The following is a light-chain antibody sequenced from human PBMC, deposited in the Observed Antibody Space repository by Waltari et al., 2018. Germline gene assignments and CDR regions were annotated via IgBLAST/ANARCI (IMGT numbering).Light chain of an antibody. CDR2: EVS. Sequence: QSALTQPASVSGSPGPSITISCSGTDSDVGAYDFVSWYQQHPGKAPHLTIYEVSNRPSGISNRFSASKSGNTASLTISGLQAEDEADYYCSSYTTSSAPGVFGTGTRVTVL. CDR1: DSDVGAYDF. CDR3: SSYTTSSAPGV. J-gene: IGLJ1*01. V-gene: IGLV2-14*01.